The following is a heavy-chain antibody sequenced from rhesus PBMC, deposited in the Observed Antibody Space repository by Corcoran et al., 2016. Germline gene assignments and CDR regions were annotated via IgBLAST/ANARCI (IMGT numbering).Heavy chain of an antibody. CDR2: ISGSSGST. CDR1: GGSISSSNW. J-gene: IGHJ4*01. V-gene: IGHV4-65*02. CDR3: ARGTYPAGYFDY. Sequence: QVQLQESGPGLVKPSETLSLTCAVSGGSISSSNWWSWIRQPPGKGLEWIGYISGSSGSTNYNPSLKRRVTISKDTSKNQCSLKLSSVTAADTAVYYCARGTYPAGYFDYWGQGVLVTVSS.